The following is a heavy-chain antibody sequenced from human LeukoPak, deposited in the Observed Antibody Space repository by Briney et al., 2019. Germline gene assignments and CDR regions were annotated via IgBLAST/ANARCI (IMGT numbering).Heavy chain of an antibody. V-gene: IGHV3-30-3*01. Sequence: PGGSLRLSCAASGFTFSSYAMHWVRQAPGKGLEWVAVISYDGSNKYYADSVKGRFTISRDNSKNTLYLQMNSLRAEDTAVYYCAREEGIAAAGGYFDYWGQGTLVTVSS. CDR1: GFTFSSYA. J-gene: IGHJ4*02. CDR2: ISYDGSNK. D-gene: IGHD6-13*01. CDR3: AREEGIAAAGGYFDY.